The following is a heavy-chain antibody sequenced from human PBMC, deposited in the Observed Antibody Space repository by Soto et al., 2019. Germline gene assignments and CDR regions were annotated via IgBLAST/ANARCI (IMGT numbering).Heavy chain of an antibody. V-gene: IGHV1-69*13. D-gene: IGHD6-13*01. CDR2: IIPIFGTA. CDR1: GGTFSSYA. J-gene: IGHJ1*01. Sequence: SVKVSCKASGGTFSSYAISWVRQAPGQGLEWMGGIIPIFGTANYAQKFQGRVTITADESTSTAYMELSSLRSEDTAVYYCARDRAAAGIFQHWGQGTLVTVSS. CDR3: ARDRAAAGIFQH.